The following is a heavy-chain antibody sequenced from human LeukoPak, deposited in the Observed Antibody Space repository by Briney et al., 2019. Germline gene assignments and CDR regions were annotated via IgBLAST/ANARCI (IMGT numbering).Heavy chain of an antibody. CDR3: ARRAAVAEYAFDI. V-gene: IGHV3-33*01. D-gene: IGHD6-19*01. J-gene: IGHJ3*02. CDR1: GFTFSSYG. CDR2: IWYDGSNK. Sequence: GGSLRLSCAASGFTFSSYGMHWVRQAPGKGLEWVAVIWYDGSNKYYADSVKGRFTISRDNSKNTLYLQMNSLRAEDTAVYYCARRAAVAEYAFDIWGQGTMVTVSS.